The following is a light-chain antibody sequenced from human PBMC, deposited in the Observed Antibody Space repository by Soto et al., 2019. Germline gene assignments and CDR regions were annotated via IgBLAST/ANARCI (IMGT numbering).Light chain of an antibody. Sequence: QSALTQPPSASGTPGQRVIISCSGRSSNIGSNYVYWFQHLPGTAPKLLIYANDQRPSGVPDRFSGSKSGTSASLAITGLQAEDEADYYCQSYDSSLRVYVVFGGGTKVTVL. CDR3: QSYDSSLRVYVV. V-gene: IGLV1-47*02. CDR2: AND. CDR1: SSNIGSNY. J-gene: IGLJ2*01.